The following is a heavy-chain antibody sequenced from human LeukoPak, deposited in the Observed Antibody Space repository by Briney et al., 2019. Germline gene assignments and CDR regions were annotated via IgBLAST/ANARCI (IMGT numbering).Heavy chain of an antibody. CDR1: GGSFSTYY. CDR3: ARDLVLDYYFDY. V-gene: IGHV4-34*01. CDR2: IDHSGST. J-gene: IGHJ4*02. Sequence: SETLSLTCAVYGGSFSTYYWSWIRQPPGKGLEWIGEIDHSGSTNYNPSLKSRVTISVDTSKNQFSLNLSSVTAADTAVYYCARDLVLDYYFDYWGQGTLVTVSS. D-gene: IGHD3-9*01.